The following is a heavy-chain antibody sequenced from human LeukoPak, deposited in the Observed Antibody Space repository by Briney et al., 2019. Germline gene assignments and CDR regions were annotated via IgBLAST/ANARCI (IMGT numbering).Heavy chain of an antibody. D-gene: IGHD3-22*01. J-gene: IGHJ3*02. CDR3: ARAVIASGYCRVSAFDI. CDR2: IYYSGST. Sequence: SETLSLTCTVSGASISSYYWSWIRQPPGKGLEWIGYIYYSGSTNYNPSLKSRVTISVDTSKNHFSLKLSSVTAADTAVYYCARAVIASGYCRVSAFDIWGQGTMVTVSS. CDR1: GASISSYY. V-gene: IGHV4-59*01.